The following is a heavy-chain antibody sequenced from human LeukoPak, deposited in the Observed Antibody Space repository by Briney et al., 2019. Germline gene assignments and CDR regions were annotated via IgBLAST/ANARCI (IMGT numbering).Heavy chain of an antibody. D-gene: IGHD3-3*01. CDR1: GGSFSGYY. CDR2: INHSGST. V-gene: IGHV4-34*01. J-gene: IGHJ5*02. Sequence: SETLSLTCAVYGGSFSGYYWSWIRQPPGKGLEWIGEINHSGSTNYNPSLKSRVTISVDTSKNQFSLKLSSVTAAYTAVYYCARGRITIFGVVIMHRNWFDPWGQGTLVTVSS. CDR3: ARGRITIFGVVIMHRNWFDP.